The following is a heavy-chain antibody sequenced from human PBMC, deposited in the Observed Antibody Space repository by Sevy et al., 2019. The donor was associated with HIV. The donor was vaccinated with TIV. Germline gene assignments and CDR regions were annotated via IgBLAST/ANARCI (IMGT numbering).Heavy chain of an antibody. Sequence: GGSLRLSCAASGFTFSSYAMHWVRQAPGKGLEWAAVISYDGSNKYYADSVKGRFTISRDNSKNTLYLQMNSLRAEDTAVYYCARARFGELLSDDAFDIWGQGTMVTVSS. J-gene: IGHJ3*02. CDR3: ARARFGELLSDDAFDI. V-gene: IGHV3-30-3*01. CDR1: GFTFSSYA. D-gene: IGHD3-10*01. CDR2: ISYDGSNK.